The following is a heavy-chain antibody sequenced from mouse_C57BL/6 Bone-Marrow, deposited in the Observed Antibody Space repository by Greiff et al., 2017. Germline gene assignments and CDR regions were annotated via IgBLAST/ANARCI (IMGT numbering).Heavy chain of an antibody. J-gene: IGHJ3*01. D-gene: IGHD2-4*01. CDR1: GYTFTSYW. V-gene: IGHV1-64*01. CDR3: FYYDYDGFAY. CDR2: IHPNSGST. Sequence: VQLQQPGAELVKPGASVKLSCKASGYTFTSYWMHWVQQRPGQGLEWIGMIHPNSGSTNYNEKFKSKATLTVDKSSSTAYRQLSSLTSEDSEVYYCFYYDYDGFAYWGQGTLVTVSA.